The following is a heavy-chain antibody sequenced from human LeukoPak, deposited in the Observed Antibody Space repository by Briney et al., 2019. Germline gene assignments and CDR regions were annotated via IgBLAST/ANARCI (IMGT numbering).Heavy chain of an antibody. D-gene: IGHD2-2*01. CDR1: GGSFSGYY. CDR3: ARGVIVVVPAAKMGWFDP. Sequence: PSETLSLTCAVYGGSFSGYYWSWIRQPPGKGLEWIGEINHSGSTNYNPSLKSRVTISVDTSKNQFSLKLSSVTAADTAVYYCARGVIVVVPAAKMGWFDPWGQGTLVTVSS. V-gene: IGHV4-34*01. J-gene: IGHJ5*02. CDR2: INHSGST.